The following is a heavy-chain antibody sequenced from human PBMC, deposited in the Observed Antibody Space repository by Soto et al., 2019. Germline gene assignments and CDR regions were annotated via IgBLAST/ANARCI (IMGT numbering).Heavy chain of an antibody. CDR2: ISRSGRGSA. V-gene: IGHV3-23*01. J-gene: IGHJ4*02. Sequence: GGSLRLSCAASGFTFNSYVMTWVRQAPVEVLEWVSSISRSGRGSAYYADSVNGRFTISRDNSENTLFLQMNNLRDEDTALYYCARGRYLDSSDYWVANLPFDHWGLGTLVTVSS. CDR1: GFTFNSYV. D-gene: IGHD3-22*01. CDR3: ARGRYLDSSDYWVANLPFDH.